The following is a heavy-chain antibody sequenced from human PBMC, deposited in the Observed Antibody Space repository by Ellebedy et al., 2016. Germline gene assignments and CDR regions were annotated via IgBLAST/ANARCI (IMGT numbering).Heavy chain of an antibody. Sequence: SETLSLTXTVSGGSISSSSYYWGWFRQPPGKGLEWIGSIYYSGSTYYNPSLKSRVTISVDTSKNQFSLKLSSVTAADTAVYYCARERGVITAFDYWGQGTLVTVSS. D-gene: IGHD3-10*01. CDR1: GGSISSSSYY. J-gene: IGHJ4*02. CDR2: IYYSGST. V-gene: IGHV4-39*07. CDR3: ARERGVITAFDY.